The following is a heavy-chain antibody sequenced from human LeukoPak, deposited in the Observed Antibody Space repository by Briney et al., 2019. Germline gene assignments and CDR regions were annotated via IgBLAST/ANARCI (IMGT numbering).Heavy chain of an antibody. D-gene: IGHD2-2*01. Sequence: PSETLSLTCTVSGGSISSYYWSWIRQPPGKGLEWIGYIYYSGSTNYNPSLKSRVTISVDTSKNQFSLKLSSVTAADTAVYYCARHGWVPAATPRFDPWGQGTLVTVSS. CDR2: IYYSGST. CDR1: GGSISSYY. V-gene: IGHV4-59*08. J-gene: IGHJ5*02. CDR3: ARHGWVPAATPRFDP.